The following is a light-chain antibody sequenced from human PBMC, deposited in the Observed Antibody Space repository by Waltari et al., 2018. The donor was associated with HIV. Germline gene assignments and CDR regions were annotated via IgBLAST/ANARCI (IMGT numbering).Light chain of an antibody. CDR3: CSYAGTSPYV. J-gene: IGLJ1*01. CDR1: SSDVGSYNL. Sequence: QSALTQPASVSGSPGQSITISCTGTSSDVGSYNLVSWYQQHPGKAPKLMIYEGSKRPSGVSNRCSGSKSVNTASLTISGLQAEDEADYYCCSYAGTSPYVFGTGTKVTVL. CDR2: EGS. V-gene: IGLV2-23*01.